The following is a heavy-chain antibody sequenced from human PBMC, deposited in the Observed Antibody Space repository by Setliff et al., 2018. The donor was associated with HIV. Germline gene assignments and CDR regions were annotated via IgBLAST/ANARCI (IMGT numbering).Heavy chain of an antibody. CDR2: INTHNGNT. D-gene: IGHD1-26*01. CDR3: ARDKEPWEGYYKYYSMDV. Sequence: GASVKVSCKASGYTFTKYGISWVRRAPGQGLEWMGWINTHNGNTNYAQKFQGRVTMTTDTSTSTAYMELRNLTSDDTAVYYCARDKEPWEGYYKYYSMDVWGKGTKVTVSS. J-gene: IGHJ6*03. V-gene: IGHV1-18*01. CDR1: GYTFTKYG.